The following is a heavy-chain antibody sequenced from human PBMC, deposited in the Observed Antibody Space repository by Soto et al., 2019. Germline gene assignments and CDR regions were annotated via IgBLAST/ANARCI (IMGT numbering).Heavy chain of an antibody. J-gene: IGHJ6*02. V-gene: IGHV3-23*01. CDR2: ISGSGGST. CDR3: ARQEGAAFYYDGMDV. CDR1: GFTFSSYA. Sequence: GGSLRLSCAASGFTFSSYAMSWVRQAPGKGLEWVSAISGSGGSTYYADSVKGRFTISRDNSKNTLYLHMNSLRAEDTAVYYCARQEGAAFYYDGMDVWGQGTTVTVSS.